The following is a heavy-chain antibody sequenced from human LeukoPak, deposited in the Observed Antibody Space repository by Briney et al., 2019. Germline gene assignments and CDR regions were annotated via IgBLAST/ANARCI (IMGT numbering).Heavy chain of an antibody. J-gene: IGHJ1*01. D-gene: IGHD4-17*01. Sequence: PGGSLRLSCAASGFTFGDSWMSWVRQAPGKGLEWVANMNQDGSAKGYVDSVKGRFTISRDNARNSLYLQMNSLRAEDTAVYYCAQGDYGEYFQHWGQGTLVTVSS. CDR2: MNQDGSAK. CDR3: AQGDYGEYFQH. CDR1: GFTFGDSW. V-gene: IGHV3-7*01.